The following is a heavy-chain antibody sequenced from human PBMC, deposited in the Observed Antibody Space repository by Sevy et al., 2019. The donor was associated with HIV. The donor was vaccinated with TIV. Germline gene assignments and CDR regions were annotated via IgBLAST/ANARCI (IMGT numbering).Heavy chain of an antibody. D-gene: IGHD6-13*01. CDR1: GFTFSSYA. Sequence: GGSLRLSCAASGFTFSSYAMSWVRQAPGKGLEWVSAISGSGGSTYYADSVKGRFTISRDNSKNTLYLQMNSLRAEDTAVYYCAKDSPNRSLIAAAPFDYWGQGTLVTVSS. CDR2: ISGSGGST. CDR3: AKDSPNRSLIAAAPFDY. J-gene: IGHJ4*02. V-gene: IGHV3-23*01.